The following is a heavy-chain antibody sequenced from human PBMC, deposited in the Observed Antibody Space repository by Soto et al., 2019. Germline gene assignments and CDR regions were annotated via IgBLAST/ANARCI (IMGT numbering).Heavy chain of an antibody. Sequence: PGGSLRLSCAASGLTFRSYWMHWVRQAPGKGLVWVGFIRSKAYGGTTEYAASVKGRFTISRDDSKSIAYLQMNSLKTEDTAVYYCTRDGVVGVPAAHDLYGMDVRGQGTTVTGSS. CDR2: IRSKAYGGTT. V-gene: IGHV3-49*04. CDR1: GLTFRSYW. D-gene: IGHD2-2*01. J-gene: IGHJ6*02. CDR3: TRDGVVGVPAAHDLYGMDV.